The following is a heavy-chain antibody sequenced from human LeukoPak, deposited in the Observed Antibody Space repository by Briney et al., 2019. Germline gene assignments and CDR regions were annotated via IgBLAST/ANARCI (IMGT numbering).Heavy chain of an antibody. J-gene: IGHJ4*02. CDR1: GYTFTGYY. CDR3: ARAAYVVVTAIGDY. D-gene: IGHD2-21*02. CDR2: INPNSGGT. Sequence: ASVKVSCKASGYTFTGYYMLWVRQAPGQGLEWMGWINPNSGGTNYAQKFQGRVTMTRDTSISTAYMELSRLRSDDTAVYYCARAAYVVVTAIGDYWGQGTLVTVSS. V-gene: IGHV1-2*02.